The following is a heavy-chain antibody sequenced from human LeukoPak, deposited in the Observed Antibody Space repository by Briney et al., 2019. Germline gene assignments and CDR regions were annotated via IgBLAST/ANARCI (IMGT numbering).Heavy chain of an antibody. Sequence: GGSLRLSCAASGFTFSSYSMNWVRQAPGKGLEWVSSISSSSSYIYYADSVKGRFTISRDNAKYSLYLQMDSLRAEDTAVYYCATRVAKPDAFDIWGQGTMVTVSS. CDR3: ATRVAKPDAFDI. CDR1: GFTFSSYS. V-gene: IGHV3-21*01. J-gene: IGHJ3*02. CDR2: ISSSSSYI. D-gene: IGHD2-15*01.